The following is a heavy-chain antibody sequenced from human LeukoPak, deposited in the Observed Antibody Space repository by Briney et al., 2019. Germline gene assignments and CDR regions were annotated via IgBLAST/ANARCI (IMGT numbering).Heavy chain of an antibody. V-gene: IGHV4-30-4*08. CDR1: GGSISSGDYY. D-gene: IGHD4-17*01. J-gene: IGHJ5*02. CDR3: ARHESYGDANWFDP. Sequence: SETLSLTCTVSGGSISSGDYYWSWIRQPPGKGLEWIGYIFYSGSTYYNPSLKSRVTISVDTSKNQFSLKLNSVTAADTAVYYCARHESYGDANWFDPWGQGTLVTVSS. CDR2: IFYSGST.